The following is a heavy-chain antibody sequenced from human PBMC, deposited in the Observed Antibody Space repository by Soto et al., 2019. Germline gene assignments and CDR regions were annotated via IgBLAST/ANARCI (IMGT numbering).Heavy chain of an antibody. D-gene: IGHD3-3*01. CDR1: GGSISSSNW. CDR3: ATRITVFGLLIPPFDP. V-gene: IGHV4-4*02. CDR2: IYHSGST. Sequence: PSETLSLTCAVSGGSISSSNWWSWVRQPPGKGLEWIGEIYHSGSTNYNPSLKSRVTISVDESKSQFSLKLSSVTAADTAIYYCATRITVFGLLIPPFDPWGQGTQVTVSS. J-gene: IGHJ5*02.